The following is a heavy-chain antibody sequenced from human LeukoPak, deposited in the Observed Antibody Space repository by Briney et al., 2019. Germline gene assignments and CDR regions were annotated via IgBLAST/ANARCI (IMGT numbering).Heavy chain of an antibody. CDR1: GGTFSSYG. Sequence: SVKVYCKASGGTFSSYGISWVRQAPGQGLEWMGGIIPIFGTANYAQKFQGRVTITADESTSTAYMELSSLRSEDTAVYYCGSVVAAPGGYYYGMDVWGKGTTVTVSS. D-gene: IGHD2-15*01. J-gene: IGHJ6*04. CDR2: IIPIFGTA. CDR3: GSVVAAPGGYYYGMDV. V-gene: IGHV1-69*13.